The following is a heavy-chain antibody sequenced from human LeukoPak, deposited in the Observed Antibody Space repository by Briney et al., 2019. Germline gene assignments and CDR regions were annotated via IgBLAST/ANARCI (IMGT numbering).Heavy chain of an antibody. Sequence: GGSLRISCAASGFTSEFTFGTYSMNWVRQAPGKGLEWLAYISSTRSTIYYADSVKGRFTISRDNAKNSLYLQMNSLRVGDTAVYYCARGQLVRAGYFDLWGRGTLVTVSS. CDR2: ISSTRSTI. J-gene: IGHJ2*01. CDR1: GFTSEFTFGTYS. CDR3: ARGQLVRAGYFDL. D-gene: IGHD3-10*01. V-gene: IGHV3-48*01.